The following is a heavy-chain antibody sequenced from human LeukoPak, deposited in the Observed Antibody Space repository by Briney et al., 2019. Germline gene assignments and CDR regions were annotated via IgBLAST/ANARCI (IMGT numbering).Heavy chain of an antibody. V-gene: IGHV4-4*07. Sequence: SETLSLTCTVSGGSISSYYWSWIRQPAGKGLEWIGRIYTSGSTNYNPSLKSRVTMSVDTSKNQFSLKLSSVTAADTAVYYCARRGRTTVTTGYYFDYWGQGTLVTVSS. CDR1: GGSISSYY. J-gene: IGHJ4*02. D-gene: IGHD4-11*01. CDR3: ARRGRTTVTTGYYFDY. CDR2: IYTSGST.